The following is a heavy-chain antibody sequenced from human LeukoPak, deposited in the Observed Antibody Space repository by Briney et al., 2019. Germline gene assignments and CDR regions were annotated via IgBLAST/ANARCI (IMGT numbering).Heavy chain of an antibody. D-gene: IGHD3-22*01. Sequence: GGSLRLSCAASGFTPSNYWMHWVRQAPGKGLVWVSRGDGDGSHSTYADSVKGRFTISRDNAKNSLYLQMNSLRAEDTAVYYCASDRSLIASLYYFDNWGQGTLVTVSS. V-gene: IGHV3-74*03. CDR1: GFTPSNYW. J-gene: IGHJ4*02. CDR3: ASDRSLIASLYYFDN. CDR2: GDGDGSHS.